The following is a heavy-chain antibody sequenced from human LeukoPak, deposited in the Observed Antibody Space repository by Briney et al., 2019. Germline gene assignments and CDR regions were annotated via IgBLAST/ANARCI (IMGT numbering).Heavy chain of an antibody. Sequence: NPGGSLRLSCAASGFTFSSYWMSWVRQAPGKGLEWVANIKQDGSEKYYVDSVKGRFTISRDNAKNSLYLQMNSLRAEDTAVYYCASERSYYDSSGYFNYWGQGTLVTVSS. CDR2: IKQDGSEK. D-gene: IGHD3-22*01. CDR1: GFTFSSYW. J-gene: IGHJ4*02. CDR3: ASERSYYDSSGYFNY. V-gene: IGHV3-7*01.